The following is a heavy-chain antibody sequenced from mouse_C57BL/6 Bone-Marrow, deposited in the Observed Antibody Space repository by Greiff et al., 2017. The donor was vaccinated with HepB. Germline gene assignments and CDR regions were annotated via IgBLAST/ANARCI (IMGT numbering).Heavy chain of an antibody. D-gene: IGHD2-3*01. CDR1: GYTFTSYG. V-gene: IGHV1-81*01. CDR3: ARGGEYDGYYLLAY. CDR2: IYPRSGNT. Sequence: QVHVKQSGAELARPGASVKLSCKASGYTFTSYGISWVKQRTGQGIEWIGEIYPRSGNTYYNEKFKGKATLTADKSSSTAYMELRSLTSEDSAVYFCARGGEYDGYYLLAYWGQGTLVTVSA. J-gene: IGHJ3*01.